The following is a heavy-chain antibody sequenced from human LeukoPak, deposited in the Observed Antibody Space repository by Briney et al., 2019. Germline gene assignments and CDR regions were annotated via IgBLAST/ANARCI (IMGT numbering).Heavy chain of an antibody. J-gene: IGHJ4*02. CDR1: GGTFSSYA. D-gene: IGHD6-13*01. Sequence: SVKVSCKASGGTFSSYAISWVRQAPGQGLEWMGGIIPILGTANYAQKFQGRVTITADESTSTAYMELSSLRSEDTAVYYCARDLIAAAGTVYWGQGTLVTVSS. V-gene: IGHV1-69*13. CDR3: ARDLIAAAGTVY. CDR2: IIPILGTA.